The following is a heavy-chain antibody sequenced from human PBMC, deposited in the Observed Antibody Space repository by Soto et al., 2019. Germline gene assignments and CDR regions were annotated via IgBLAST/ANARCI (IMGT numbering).Heavy chain of an antibody. CDR3: ARLDSSSWAFDY. CDR1: GFTFSSYW. CDR2: INSDGSDT. J-gene: IGHJ4*02. Sequence: GGSLRLSCAASGFTFSSYWMNWVRQGPGKGLVWVSRINSDGSDTSYADSVKGRFTISRDNAKNTLYLQMNSLRAEDTAVYYCARLDSSSWAFDYWGQGTLVTVSS. V-gene: IGHV3-74*01. D-gene: IGHD6-13*01.